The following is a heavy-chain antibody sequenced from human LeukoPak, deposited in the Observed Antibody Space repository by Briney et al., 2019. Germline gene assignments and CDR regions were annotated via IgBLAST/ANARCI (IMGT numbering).Heavy chain of an antibody. V-gene: IGHV1-46*01. J-gene: IGHJ4*02. CDR2: INPSGGST. Sequence: ASVKVSCKASGYTFTSYNMHWVRQAPGQGLEWMGIINPSGGSTSYAQKFQGRVTMTRDTSTSTVYMELSSLRSEDTAVYYCARDGELRTPLVYWGQGTLVTVSS. CDR1: GYTFTSYN. CDR3: ARDGELRTPLVY. D-gene: IGHD1-26*01.